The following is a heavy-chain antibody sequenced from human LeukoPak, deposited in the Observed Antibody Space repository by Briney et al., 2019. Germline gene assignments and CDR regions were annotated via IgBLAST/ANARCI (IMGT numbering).Heavy chain of an antibody. J-gene: IGHJ4*02. CDR3: AKGYYYDSDGYYQHFDY. CDR1: GFPFSSYG. Sequence: GGSLRLSCAASGFPFSSYGMHWVRQAPGKGLEWVAVIWYDGSNKYYADSVKGRFTISRDNSKNTLYLQMNSLRAEDTAVYYCAKGYYYDSDGYYQHFDYWGQGTLVTVSS. D-gene: IGHD3-22*01. CDR2: IWYDGSNK. V-gene: IGHV3-30*02.